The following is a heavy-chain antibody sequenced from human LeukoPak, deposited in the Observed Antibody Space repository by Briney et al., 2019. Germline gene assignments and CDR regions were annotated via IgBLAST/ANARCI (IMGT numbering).Heavy chain of an antibody. CDR1: AFTFSNYW. CDR2: IKEDGSEI. V-gene: IGHV3-7*01. D-gene: IGHD4-23*01. Sequence: GGSLRLSCAASAFTFSNYWLSWVRQAPGKGLEWVANIKEDGSEINYVDSVKGRFTISRDNAKNSLYLQMNSLRVDDTAVYYCARDRGYSTFDYWGQGTLVTVSS. CDR3: ARDRGYSTFDY. J-gene: IGHJ4*02.